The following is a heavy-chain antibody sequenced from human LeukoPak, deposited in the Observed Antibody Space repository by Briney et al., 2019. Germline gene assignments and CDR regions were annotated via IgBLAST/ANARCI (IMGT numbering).Heavy chain of an antibody. CDR2: INHSGST. V-gene: IGHV4-34*01. D-gene: IGHD4/OR15-4a*01. J-gene: IGHJ6*03. CDR3: ARHYPTTIRYYYMDV. CDR1: GGSFSGYY. Sequence: PSETLSLTCAVYGGSFSGYYWSWIRQPPGKGLEWIGEINHSGSTNYNPSLKSRVTISVDTSKNQFSLKLSSVTAADTAVYYCARHYPTTIRYYYMDVWGKGTTVTVSS.